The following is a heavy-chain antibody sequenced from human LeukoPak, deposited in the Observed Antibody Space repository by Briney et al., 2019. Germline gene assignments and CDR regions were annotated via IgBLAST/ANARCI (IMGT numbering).Heavy chain of an antibody. Sequence: GGSLRLSCAASGFTFTNAWVSWVRQAPGKGLEWVGRMKRKTDGATTDYAAPVKGRFTISRDDSKNTLYLQMNSLRTEDTAVYYCASQGVYSGYDLDYFDYWGQGALVTVSS. V-gene: IGHV3-15*01. D-gene: IGHD5-12*01. CDR2: MKRKTDGATT. CDR1: GFTFTNAW. J-gene: IGHJ4*02. CDR3: ASQGVYSGYDLDYFDY.